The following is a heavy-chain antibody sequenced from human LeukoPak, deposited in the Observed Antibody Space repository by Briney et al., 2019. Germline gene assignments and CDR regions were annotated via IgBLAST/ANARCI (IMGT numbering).Heavy chain of an antibody. CDR3: ACGYGDYAWFDP. CDR2: INHSGST. D-gene: IGHD4-17*01. V-gene: IGHV4-34*01. Sequence: SETLSLTCAVYGGSFSGYYWSWIRQPPGKGLEWIGEINHSGSTNYNPSLKSRVTISVDTSKNQFSLKLSSVTAADTAVYYCACGYGDYAWFDPWGQETLVTVSS. CDR1: GGSFSGYY. J-gene: IGHJ5*02.